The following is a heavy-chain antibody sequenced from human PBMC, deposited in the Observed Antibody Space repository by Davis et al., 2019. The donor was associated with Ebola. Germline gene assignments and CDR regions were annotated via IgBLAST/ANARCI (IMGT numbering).Heavy chain of an antibody. CDR2: IIPIFGTA. V-gene: IGHV1-69*13. CDR3: ARESPYSSGWYDY. CDR1: GGTFSSYA. J-gene: IGHJ4*02. D-gene: IGHD6-19*01. Sequence: SVKVSCKASGGTFSSYAISWVRQAPGQGLEWMGGIIPIFGTANYAQKFQGGVTITADESTSTAYMELSSLRSEDTAVYYCARESPYSSGWYDYWGQGTLVTVSS.